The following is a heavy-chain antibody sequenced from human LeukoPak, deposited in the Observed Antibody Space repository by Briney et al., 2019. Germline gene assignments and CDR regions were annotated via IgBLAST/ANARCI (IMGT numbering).Heavy chain of an antibody. CDR3: ARDYDILTGYFDY. CDR1: GYTFTGYY. CDR2: INPNSGGT. D-gene: IGHD3-9*01. J-gene: IGHJ4*02. Sequence: GASVKVSCKASGYTFTGYYMHWVRQAPGQGLEWMGRINPNSGGTNYAQKFQGRVTMTRDTSISTAYMELSRLRSDDTAVYYCARDYDILTGYFDYWGQGTLVTVSS. V-gene: IGHV1-2*06.